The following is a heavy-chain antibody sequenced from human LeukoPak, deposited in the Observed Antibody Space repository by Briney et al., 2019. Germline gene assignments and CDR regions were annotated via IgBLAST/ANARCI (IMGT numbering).Heavy chain of an antibody. CDR3: ARHDTSSWYVLDY. D-gene: IGHD6-13*01. Sequence: SETLSLTCTVSGGSISSRSYYWGWIRQPPGKGLEWIGSVYYSGSTYYNPSLKSRVTISVDTSKNQFSLMLSSVAAADTAVYYCARHDTSSWYVLDYWSQGTLVTVSS. CDR2: VYYSGST. J-gene: IGHJ4*02. CDR1: GGSISSRSYY. V-gene: IGHV4-39*01.